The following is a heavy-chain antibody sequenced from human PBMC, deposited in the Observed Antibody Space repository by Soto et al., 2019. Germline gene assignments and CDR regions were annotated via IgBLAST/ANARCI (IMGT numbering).Heavy chain of an antibody. D-gene: IGHD6-6*01. CDR2: IYYSGST. CDR1: GGSISSGGYY. V-gene: IGHV4-31*03. J-gene: IGHJ5*02. CDR3: ARDTYSSSERNWFDP. Sequence: SETLSLTCTVSGGSISSGGYYWSWIRQHPGKGLEWIGYIYYSGSTYYNPSLKSRVTISVDTSKNQFSLKLSSVTAADTAVYYCARDTYSSSERNWFDPWGQGTLVTVSS.